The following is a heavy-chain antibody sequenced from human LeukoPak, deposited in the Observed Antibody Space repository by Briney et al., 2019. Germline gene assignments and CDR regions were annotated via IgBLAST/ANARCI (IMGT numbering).Heavy chain of an antibody. V-gene: IGHV2-5*01. J-gene: IGHJ4*02. CDR2: IYGNGDK. CDR1: GFSLSTGGVG. Sequence: SGPTLVTPTQTLALTCTFSGFSLSTGGVGVGWPRQPPGKTLEWLAVIYGNGDKRYSPSLQSRLTITKDTSKNQVVLIMTSMDPVDTATYYCAHAPGGYCGGGRCYTPYYFDYWGQGALVTVSS. D-gene: IGHD2-15*01. CDR3: AHAPGGYCGGGRCYTPYYFDY.